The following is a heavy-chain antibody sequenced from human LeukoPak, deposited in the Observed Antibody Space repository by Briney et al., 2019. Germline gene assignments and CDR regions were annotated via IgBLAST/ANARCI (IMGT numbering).Heavy chain of an antibody. V-gene: IGHV3-15*01. D-gene: IGHD2-15*01. Sequence: GGSLRLSCAASGFTFSSAWMTWVRQTPGKGKEWVGRIKSNADGETTDYAAPVKGRFTISRDDSKNTLYLQMNSLNTEDSAIYYCSTVPSAKEDYWGQGALVTVSS. CDR2: IKSNADGETT. CDR3: STVPSAKEDY. CDR1: GFTFSSAW. J-gene: IGHJ4*02.